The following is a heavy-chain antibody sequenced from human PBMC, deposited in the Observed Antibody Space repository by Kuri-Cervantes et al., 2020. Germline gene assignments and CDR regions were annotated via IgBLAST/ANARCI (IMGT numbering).Heavy chain of an antibody. J-gene: IGHJ4*02. CDR2: LSNDETKA. CDR1: GFTFSSYA. D-gene: IGHD5-18*01. V-gene: IGHV3-30-3*01. CDR3: ARDVDTAMAFPDY. Sequence: LSLTCAASGFTFSSYAMHWVRQAPGKGLEWVAILSNDETKAYYADSVKGRFTISRDNSKSILYPQIKSLSAEDTAVYYCARDVDTAMAFPDYWGQGTLVTVSS.